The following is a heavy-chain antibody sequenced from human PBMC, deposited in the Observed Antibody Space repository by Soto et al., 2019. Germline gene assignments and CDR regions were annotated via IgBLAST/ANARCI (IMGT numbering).Heavy chain of an antibody. D-gene: IGHD1-26*01. J-gene: IGHJ4*02. CDR2: INHRGSS. V-gene: IGHV4-34*01. CDR1: GASISNYY. Sequence: PSETLSLTCAVYGASISNYYWTWIRQTPGKGLEWIGEINHRGSSNYNPSLKSRVTISRDTSKNQLSLKLTSVTAADTAVYYCATGLPSLEIVGASTVADYWGQGTPVTVSS. CDR3: ATGLPSLEIVGASTVADY.